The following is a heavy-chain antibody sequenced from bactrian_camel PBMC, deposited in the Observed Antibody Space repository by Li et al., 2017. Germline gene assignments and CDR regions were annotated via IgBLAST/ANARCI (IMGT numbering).Heavy chain of an antibody. V-gene: IGHV3S31*01. D-gene: IGHD5*01. Sequence: VQLVESGGGLVQPGGSLRLSCVASGFIFSSYAMSWVRQAPGKGLEWVSGINSGGGRTYYADSVKGRFTISRDNAKNTLYLQMNSLKPEDTAMYYCAKHDYGVDETYYGLNSWGKGTQVTVS. CDR2: INSGGGRT. J-gene: IGHJ7*01. CDR1: GFIFSSYA.